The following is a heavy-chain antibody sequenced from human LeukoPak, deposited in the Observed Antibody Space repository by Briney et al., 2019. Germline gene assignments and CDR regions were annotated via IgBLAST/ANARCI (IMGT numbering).Heavy chain of an antibody. J-gene: IGHJ4*02. D-gene: IGHD3-3*01. CDR2: INWNSDSI. V-gene: IGHV3-9*01. CDR1: GFTFDDYA. CDR3: AKDLEKNYEFWSGGFDY. Sequence: GGSLRLSCAVSGFTFDDYAMHWVRQVPGKGLEWVSGINWNSDSIGYADSVKGRFTISRDNSKNTLYLQMNSLRAEDTAVYYCAKDLEKNYEFWSGGFDYWGQGTLVTVSS.